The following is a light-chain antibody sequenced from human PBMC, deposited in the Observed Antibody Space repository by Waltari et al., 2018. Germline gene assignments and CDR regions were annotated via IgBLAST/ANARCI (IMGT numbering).Light chain of an antibody. V-gene: IGLV1-40*01. CDR2: ENT. J-gene: IGLJ3*02. CDR3: QSYDNSLRGSLL. Sequence: HSVLTQAPSVSGAPGQSVTISCTGGDSRTAAFGVHWHQHLPGRVPKHLIYENTKRPSGVPDRFSGSKSGTSASLAIEGLQPEDEGDYYCQSYDNSLRGSLLFGGGTKVTV. CDR1: DSRTAAFG.